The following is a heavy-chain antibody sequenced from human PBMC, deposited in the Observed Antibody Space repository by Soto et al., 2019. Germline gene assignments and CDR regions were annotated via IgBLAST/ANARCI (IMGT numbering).Heavy chain of an antibody. CDR3: ARLRADLYSSSWYKGDYFDY. CDR2: INHSGST. Sequence: QVQLQQWGAGLLKPSETLSLTCAVYGGSFSGYYWSWIRQPPGKGLEWIGEINHSGSTNYNPCLKIRLTISVDTSKNQFSLKLSSVTAADTAVYYCARLRADLYSSSWYKGDYFDYWGQGTLVTVSS. V-gene: IGHV4-34*01. CDR1: GGSFSGYY. J-gene: IGHJ4*02. D-gene: IGHD6-13*01.